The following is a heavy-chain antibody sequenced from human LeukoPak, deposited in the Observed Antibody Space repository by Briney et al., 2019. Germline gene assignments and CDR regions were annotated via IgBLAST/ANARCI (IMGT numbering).Heavy chain of an antibody. CDR3: ARDKGHFDVDY. CDR2: INHSGGT. CDR1: GGSFSGYS. J-gene: IGHJ4*02. V-gene: IGHV4-34*01. Sequence: SETLSLTCAVYGGSFSGYSWNWIRQPPVKGLEWIGEINHSGGTNYNPSLKSRVTISVDTSKKQFSLKLSSVTAADTAVYYCARDKGHFDVDYWGQGTLVTVSS. D-gene: IGHD3-9*01.